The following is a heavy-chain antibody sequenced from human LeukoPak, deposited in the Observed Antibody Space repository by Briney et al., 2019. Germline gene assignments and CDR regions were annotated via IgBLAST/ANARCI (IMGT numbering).Heavy chain of an antibody. Sequence: SETLSLTCTVSGGSISSYYWSWIRQPPGKGLEWIGYIYYSGSTNYNPSLKSRVTISVDTSKNQFSLKLSSVTAADTAVYYCXXXHKGYSRTWFDPWGQGTLVTVSS. V-gene: IGHV4-59*08. J-gene: IGHJ5*02. CDR1: GGSISSYY. CDR2: IYYSGST. CDR3: XXXHKGYSRTWFDP. D-gene: IGHD6-13*01.